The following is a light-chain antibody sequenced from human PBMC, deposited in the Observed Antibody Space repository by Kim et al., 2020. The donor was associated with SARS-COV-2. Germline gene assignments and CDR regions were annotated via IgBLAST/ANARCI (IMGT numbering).Light chain of an antibody. J-gene: IGKJ3*01. CDR3: QQSYNSPFT. CDR1: QTISTY. CDR2: AAS. Sequence: ASVGDRVIITCRASQTISTYLNWYQQKPGKAPKLLIYAASSLQSGVPSRFSGIGSGTDFTLTITSLQPEDFATYYCQQSYNSPFTFGPGTKVDIK. V-gene: IGKV1-39*01.